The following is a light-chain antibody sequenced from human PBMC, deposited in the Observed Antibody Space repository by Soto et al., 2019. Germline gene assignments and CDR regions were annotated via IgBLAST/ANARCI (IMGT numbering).Light chain of an antibody. CDR2: DVS. CDR1: SSDVGGYNY. V-gene: IGLV2-14*01. J-gene: IGLJ2*01. Sequence: QAASVSGSPGQSITISCTGTSSDVGGYNYVSWYQQYPGKAPKLMIYDVSNRPSGVSNRFSGSKSGNTASLTISGLQAEDEADYYCSSYTSSSTPHVVFGGGTKLTVL. CDR3: SSYTSSSTPHVV.